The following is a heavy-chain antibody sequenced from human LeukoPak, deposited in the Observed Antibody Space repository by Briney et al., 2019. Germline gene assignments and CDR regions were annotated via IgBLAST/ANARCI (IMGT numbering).Heavy chain of an antibody. D-gene: IGHD6-13*01. CDR3: ASLSHIAEAGAYSYHSLTI. Sequence: SETLSLTCSVSGGTISDNSGSWIRRPPGKGLEWIGHIHYTGSTEYNPSLKSPVTLSLDTPKNRFSLKVSSVTAADTAVYYCASLSHIAEAGAYSYHSLTIWSQGTTVTVSS. J-gene: IGHJ6*02. V-gene: IGHV4-59*08. CDR1: GGTISDNS. CDR2: IHYTGST.